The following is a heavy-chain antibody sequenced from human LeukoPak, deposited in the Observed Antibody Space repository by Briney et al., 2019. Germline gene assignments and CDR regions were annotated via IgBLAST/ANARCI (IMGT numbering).Heavy chain of an antibody. Sequence: SETLSLTCTVSGGSINSGSYYWRWIRQPAGRGLEWIGRIYTSGSTNYNPSRKSRVTISVDTSKNEFSRKLSSVAAEGTECDCCARARSGISHYGSGSPPTFDYWGQGTLVTVSS. J-gene: IGHJ4*02. CDR3: ARARSGISHYGSGSPPTFDY. D-gene: IGHD3-10*01. CDR1: GGSINSGSYY. V-gene: IGHV4-61*02. CDR2: IYTSGST.